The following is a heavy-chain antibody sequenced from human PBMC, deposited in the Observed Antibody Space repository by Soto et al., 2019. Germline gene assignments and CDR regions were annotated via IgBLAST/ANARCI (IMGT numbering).Heavy chain of an antibody. V-gene: IGHV4-39*01. CDR3: ARQFQAFIDY. J-gene: IGHJ4*02. CDR2: IYYSWST. CDR1: GGSISSSSYY. Sequence: SETLSLTCTVSGGSISSSSYYWGWIRQPPGKGLEWIGSIYYSWSTYYNPSLKSRVTISVDTSKNQFSLKLSSVTAADTAVYYCARQFQAFIDYWGQGTTVAVSS.